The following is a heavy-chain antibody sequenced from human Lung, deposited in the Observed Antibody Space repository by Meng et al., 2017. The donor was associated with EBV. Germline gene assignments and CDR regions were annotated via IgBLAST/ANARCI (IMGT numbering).Heavy chain of an antibody. CDR3: ARVWNYDILTGYYTHYFDY. D-gene: IGHD3-9*01. J-gene: IGHJ4*02. CDR2: INAYNGDT. V-gene: IGHV1-18*01. Sequence: QVQLVQSGAEVKKPGASVKVSCKASGYTFTNYGITWVRQAPGQGLEWMGWINAYNGDTNYAQKLQGRVTMTTDTSTSTVYMEVRSLRSDDTAVYYCARVWNYDILTGYYTHYFDYWGQGTLVTVSS. CDR1: GYTFTNYG.